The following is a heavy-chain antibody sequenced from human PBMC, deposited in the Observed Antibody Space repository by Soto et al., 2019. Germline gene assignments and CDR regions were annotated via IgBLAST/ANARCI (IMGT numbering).Heavy chain of an antibody. Sequence: GESLKISCKVTGYNFIDYWIGWVRQMPGKGLEWMGIIFPADSEARFSPPFQGQVTMSVDKSNSTAYLLWRSLKASDSGMYFCVRRGRVASTARAFEMWGQGTMVTVSS. D-gene: IGHD2-21*02. V-gene: IGHV5-51*01. CDR3: VRRGRVASTARAFEM. CDR1: GYNFIDYW. CDR2: IFPADSEA. J-gene: IGHJ3*02.